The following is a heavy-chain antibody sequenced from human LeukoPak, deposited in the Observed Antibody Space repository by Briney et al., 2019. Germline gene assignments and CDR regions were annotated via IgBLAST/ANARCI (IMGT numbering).Heavy chain of an antibody. J-gene: IGHJ4*02. V-gene: IGHV4-59*01. CDR3: ARARPFRYDSSGYLTHDFDY. D-gene: IGHD3-22*01. Sequence: SETLSLTCTVSGGSISSYYWSWIRQPPGKGLEWIGYIYYSGSTNYNPSLKSRVAISVDTSKNQFSLKLSSVTAADTAVYYCARARPFRYDSSGYLTHDFDYWGQGTLVTVSS. CDR2: IYYSGST. CDR1: GGSISSYY.